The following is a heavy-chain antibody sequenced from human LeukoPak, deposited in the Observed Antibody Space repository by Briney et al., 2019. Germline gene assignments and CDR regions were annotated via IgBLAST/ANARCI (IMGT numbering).Heavy chain of an antibody. Sequence: GGSLRLSCAASGFTFDDYAMHWVRQAPGKGLEWVSGISWNSGSIGYADSVKGRFTISRDNAKNSLYLQMYSLRAEDTALYYCAKVEYDSSGYYYGAWGQGTLVTVSS. V-gene: IGHV3-9*01. J-gene: IGHJ5*02. CDR3: AKVEYDSSGYYYGA. CDR2: ISWNSGSI. CDR1: GFTFDDYA. D-gene: IGHD3-22*01.